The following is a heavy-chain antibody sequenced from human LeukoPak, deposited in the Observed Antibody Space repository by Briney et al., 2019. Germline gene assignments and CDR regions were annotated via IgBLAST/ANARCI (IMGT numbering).Heavy chain of an antibody. CDR2: IHYSGRT. CDR3: ARILDNDSSGDPDTFDM. CDR1: GGSISRHF. Sequence: SETLSLTRSLSGGSISRHFRRGIGPPPGRGVAWIAFIHYSGRTKYNPPLQSRVTISIDTSENNFSLKLTSVTAADTAVYYCARILDNDSSGDPDTFDMWGQGTVVTVSS. V-gene: IGHV4-59*11. J-gene: IGHJ3*02. D-gene: IGHD3-22*01.